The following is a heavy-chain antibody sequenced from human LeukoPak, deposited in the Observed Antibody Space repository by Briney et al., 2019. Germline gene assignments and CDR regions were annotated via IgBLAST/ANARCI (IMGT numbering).Heavy chain of an antibody. D-gene: IGHD3-3*01. CDR3: ARVYYDFWSGYEYDVFDI. CDR1: GYTFTSYG. J-gene: IGHJ3*02. CDR2: ISAYNGNT. Sequence: ASVKVSCKASGYTFTSYGISWVRQAPGQGLEWVGWISAYNGNTNYAQKLKGRVTMTTDTSTSTAYMELRSLRSDDTAVYYCARVYYDFWSGYEYDVFDIWGQGTMVTVSS. V-gene: IGHV1-18*01.